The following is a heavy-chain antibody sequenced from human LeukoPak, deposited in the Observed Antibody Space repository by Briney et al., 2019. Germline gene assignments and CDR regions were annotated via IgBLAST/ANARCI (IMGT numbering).Heavy chain of an antibody. CDR2: ISWNSGSI. CDR1: GSTFDDYA. V-gene: IGHV3-9*01. J-gene: IGHJ4*02. Sequence: GGCMRLSCAASGSTFDDYAMHWVRQAPGKGLEWVSGISWNSGSIGYADSVKGRFTISRDNAKNSLYLQMNSLRAEDTALYYCAKAKQLTPYDSSGYPIDYWGQGTLVTVSS. D-gene: IGHD3-22*01. CDR3: AKAKQLTPYDSSGYPIDY.